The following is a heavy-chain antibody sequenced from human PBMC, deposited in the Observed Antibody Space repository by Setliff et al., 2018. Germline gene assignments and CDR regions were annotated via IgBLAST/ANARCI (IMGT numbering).Heavy chain of an antibody. CDR1: GGSISSGSYY. V-gene: IGHV4-61*09. Sequence: SETLSLTCTVSGGSISSGSYYWSWIRQPAGKGLEWIGHIYTSGSTNYNPSLNSRVTMSVDTSKNQFSLKLTSVSAADTAVYYCARWGENSGRPDWRAFDIWGQGTMVTVSS. CDR3: ARWGENSGRPDWRAFDI. D-gene: IGHD1-26*01. CDR2: IYTSGST. J-gene: IGHJ3*02.